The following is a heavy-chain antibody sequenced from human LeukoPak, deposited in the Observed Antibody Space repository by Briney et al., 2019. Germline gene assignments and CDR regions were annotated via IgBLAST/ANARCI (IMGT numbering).Heavy chain of an antibody. D-gene: IGHD4-17*01. CDR3: ARDRAYSLFTVTTFYFDY. Sequence: GGSLRLSCAASGFTFSSYAMSWVRQAPGKGLEWVSAISGSGGSTYCADSAKGRFSISRDNSKNTLYLQMNSLSAEDTAVYYCARDRAYSLFTVTTFYFDYWGQGTLVTVSS. V-gene: IGHV3-23*01. J-gene: IGHJ4*02. CDR2: ISGSGGST. CDR1: GFTFSSYA.